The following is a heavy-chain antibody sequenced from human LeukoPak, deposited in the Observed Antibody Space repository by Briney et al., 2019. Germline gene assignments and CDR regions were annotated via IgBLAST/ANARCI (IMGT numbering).Heavy chain of an antibody. CDR1: GYTFTSYD. D-gene: IGHD3-9*01. J-gene: IGHJ4*02. CDR3: ARGSQYYDILTGYFRYPPDY. Sequence: ASVKVSCKASGYTFTSYDINWVRQATGQGLEWMGWMNPNSGNTGYAQKFQGRVTMTRNTFISTAYMELSSLRSEDTAVYYCARGSQYYDILTGYFRYPPDYWGQGTLVTVSS. CDR2: MNPNSGNT. V-gene: IGHV1-8*01.